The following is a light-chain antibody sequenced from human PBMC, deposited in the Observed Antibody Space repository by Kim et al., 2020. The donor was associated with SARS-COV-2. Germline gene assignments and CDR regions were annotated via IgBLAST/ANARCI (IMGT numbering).Light chain of an antibody. J-gene: IGLJ3*02. CDR2: DVS. CDR1: NSDVGGYNY. CDR3: SSYTSSSTLV. V-gene: IGLV2-14*03. Sequence: GQSITISGTGTNSDVGGYNYVSWYQQHPGKAPNLMIYDVSNRPSGVSNRFSGSKSGNTASLTISGLQAEDEADYYCSSYTSSSTLVFGGGTQLTVL.